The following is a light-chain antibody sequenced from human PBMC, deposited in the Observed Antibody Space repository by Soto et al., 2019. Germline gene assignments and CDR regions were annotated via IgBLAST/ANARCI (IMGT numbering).Light chain of an antibody. CDR1: SSDVGVYNY. CDR3: SSYTSSSTLVV. CDR2: DVR. Sequence: QSALTQPASVYGSPGQSITISCTGTSSDVGVYNYVSWYQQHPGKAPKLMIYDVRNRPSGVSNRFSGYKSGNTASLTISGLQAEDEADYYCSSYTSSSTLVVFGGGTKLTVL. V-gene: IGLV2-14*01. J-gene: IGLJ2*01.